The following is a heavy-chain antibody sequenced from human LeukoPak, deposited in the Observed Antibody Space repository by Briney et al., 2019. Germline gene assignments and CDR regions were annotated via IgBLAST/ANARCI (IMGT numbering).Heavy chain of an antibody. J-gene: IGHJ4*02. D-gene: IGHD3-22*01. CDR1: GYTFTSYY. V-gene: IGHV1-46*01. CDR2: INPSGGST. Sequence: ASVKVSCKASGYTFTSYYMHWVRQAPGQGLEWMGIINPSGGSTSYAQKFQGRVTMTRDMSTSTVYMELSSLRSEDTAVYYCARGYYYDSSGYYYGDYWGQGTLVTVSS. CDR3: ARGYYYDSSGYYYGDY.